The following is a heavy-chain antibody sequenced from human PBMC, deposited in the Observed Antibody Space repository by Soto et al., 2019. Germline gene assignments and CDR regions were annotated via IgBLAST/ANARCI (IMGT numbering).Heavy chain of an antibody. CDR3: ARDLYSGYDPYYFDY. J-gene: IGHJ4*02. D-gene: IGHD5-12*01. CDR2: IWYDGSNK. CDR1: GFTFSSYG. Sequence: QVQLVESGGGVVQPGRSLRLSCAASGFTFSSYGMHWVRQAPGKGLEWVAVIWYDGSNKYYADSVKGRFTISRDNSKNTLYLQMNSLRADDTAVYYCARDLYSGYDPYYFDYWGQGTLVTVSS. V-gene: IGHV3-33*01.